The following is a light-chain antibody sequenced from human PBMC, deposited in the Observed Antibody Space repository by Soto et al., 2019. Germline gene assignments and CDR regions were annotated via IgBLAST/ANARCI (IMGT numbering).Light chain of an antibody. CDR1: QSISIY. Sequence: DIQLTQSPSSLSASVGDRVTIACRASQSISIYLNWYHHKPGKAPKLLISAASSLQSGVPSRFSGSGSGTDFTLTISSLQPEDFATYYCQQSYSTPTFGQGTKVE. CDR3: QQSYSTPT. V-gene: IGKV1-39*01. J-gene: IGKJ1*01. CDR2: AAS.